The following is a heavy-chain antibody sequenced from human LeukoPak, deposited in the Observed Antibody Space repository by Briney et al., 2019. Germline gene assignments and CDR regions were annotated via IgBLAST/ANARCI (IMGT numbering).Heavy chain of an antibody. CDR2: INNEGSDT. CDR1: GLTFSNHW. CDR3: ATKAGNFQERVSLDY. D-gene: IGHD1-1*01. V-gene: IGHV3-74*01. Sequence: PGGSLRLSCVVSGLTFSNHWMHWVRQAPGKGLVWVSRINNEGSDTRYADSVKGRFTISRDNGKNTVYLQMNSLRADDAAVYYCATKAGNFQERVSLDYWGQGILVTVSS. J-gene: IGHJ4*02.